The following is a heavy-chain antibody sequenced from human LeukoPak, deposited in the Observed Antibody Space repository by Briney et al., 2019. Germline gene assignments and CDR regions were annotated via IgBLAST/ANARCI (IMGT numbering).Heavy chain of an antibody. J-gene: IGHJ3*01. CDR3: ARISSSNWYNERGAFDV. V-gene: IGHV4-4*07. CDR2: IYTSGST. Sequence: PSETLSLTCTVSGGSISSYYWRWIRQPAGKGLEWIGRIYTSGSTNYNPSPKSRVTMSVDTSKNQFSLKLRSVTAADTAVYYCARISSSNWYNERGAFDVWGQGTMVTVSS. D-gene: IGHD6-13*01. CDR1: GGSISSYY.